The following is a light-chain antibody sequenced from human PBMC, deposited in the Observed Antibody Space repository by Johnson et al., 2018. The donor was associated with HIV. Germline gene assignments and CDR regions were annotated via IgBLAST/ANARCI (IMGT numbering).Light chain of an antibody. CDR2: DNN. CDR1: SSNIGNNY. V-gene: IGLV1-51*01. Sequence: QSVLTQSPSVSAAPGQKVTISCSGSSSNIGNNYVSWYQQLPGTAPKLLIYDNNKRPSGLPDRFSGSKSGTSATLGITGLQTRDEADYYCGTWDNSLTPFYVFGTATKVTVL. CDR3: GTWDNSLTPFYV. J-gene: IGLJ1*01.